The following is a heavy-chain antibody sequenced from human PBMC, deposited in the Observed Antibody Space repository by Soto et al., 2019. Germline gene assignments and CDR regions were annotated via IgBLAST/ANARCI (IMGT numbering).Heavy chain of an antibody. Sequence: GGTLRLSCAASGFTFSSYAMHWVRQSPGKGLEWVAVISYDRSNKYYADSVKGRFTISRDNSKNMLYLQMNSLRAEDTAVYYCAREMAVGIAAAGAIDYWGQGTLVTVSS. V-gene: IGHV3-30-3*01. CDR3: AREMAVGIAAAGAIDY. J-gene: IGHJ4*02. D-gene: IGHD6-13*01. CDR1: GFTFSSYA. CDR2: ISYDRSNK.